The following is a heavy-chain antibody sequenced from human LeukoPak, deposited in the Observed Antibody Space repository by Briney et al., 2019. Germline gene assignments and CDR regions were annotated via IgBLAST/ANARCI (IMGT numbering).Heavy chain of an antibody. D-gene: IGHD3-16*02. CDR1: GYTFTSYG. CDR3: ARESVWGSYRYFDY. V-gene: IGHV1-18*01. CDR2: ISAYNGNT. Sequence: ASVKVSCKVSGYTFTSYGISWMRQAPGPGLEWMGWISAYNGNTNYAQKLQGRVTMTTDTSTSTAYMELRSLRSDDTAVYYCARESVWGSYRYFDYWGQGTLVTVSS. J-gene: IGHJ4*02.